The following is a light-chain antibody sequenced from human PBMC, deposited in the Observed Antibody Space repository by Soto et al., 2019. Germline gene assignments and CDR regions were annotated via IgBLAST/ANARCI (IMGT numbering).Light chain of an antibody. J-gene: IGLJ1*01. V-gene: IGLV2-14*01. Sequence: SVLAQPASVSGSPGQTITISCTGTSSDVGGYNAVSWYQHHPGKAPKLIIYEVTHRPAGVSDRFSASKSGNTASLTISGLQAEDEADYYCNSFRVNRLYVFGTGTKVTVL. CDR2: EVT. CDR1: SSDVGGYNA. CDR3: NSFRVNRLYV.